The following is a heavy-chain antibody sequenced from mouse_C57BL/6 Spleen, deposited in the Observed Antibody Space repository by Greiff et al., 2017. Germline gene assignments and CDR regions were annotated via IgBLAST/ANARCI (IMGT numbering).Heavy chain of an antibody. CDR3: TRDDGKMGYAMDY. D-gene: IGHD2-3*01. CDR1: GFTFSSYA. Sequence: EVKLMESGEGLVKPGGSLKLSCAASGFTFSSYAMSWVRQTPEKRLEWVAYISSGGDYIYYADTVKGRFTISRDNARNTLYLQMSSLKSEDTAMYYCTRDDGKMGYAMDYWGQGTSVTVSS. V-gene: IGHV5-9-1*02. CDR2: ISSGGDYI. J-gene: IGHJ4*01.